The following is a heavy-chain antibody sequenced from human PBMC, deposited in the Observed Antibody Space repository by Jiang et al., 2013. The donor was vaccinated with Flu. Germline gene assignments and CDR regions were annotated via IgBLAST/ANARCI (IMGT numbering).Heavy chain of an antibody. D-gene: IGHD6-19*01. CDR1: GYTFTRYW. J-gene: IGHJ5*02. Sequence: PGESLKISCTSSGYTFTRYWIGWVRQMPGKGLEWMGLTYPGDSDTRYSPSFQGRVTISADKSISTAYLQWSSLKASDTAMYYCAQTSLTTAVAGTSEFDPWGQGTLVTVSS. CDR2: TYPGDSDT. V-gene: IGHV5-51*01. CDR3: AQTSLTTAVAGTSEFDP.